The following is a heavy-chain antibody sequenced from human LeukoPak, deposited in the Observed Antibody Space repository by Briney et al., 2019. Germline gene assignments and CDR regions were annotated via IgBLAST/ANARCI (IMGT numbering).Heavy chain of an antibody. CDR2: ISGSGDNT. J-gene: IGHJ4*02. CDR3: ANAPYYYAPPGG. D-gene: IGHD3-10*01. Sequence: GGSLRLSCAASGFSFSINAMTWVRQAPGKGLEWVSAISGSGDNTFYADSVKGRFTISRDNPQNTLYLQMNSLTAEDTAVYYCANAPYYYAPPGGWGQGTLVTVSS. CDR1: GFSFSINA. V-gene: IGHV3-23*01.